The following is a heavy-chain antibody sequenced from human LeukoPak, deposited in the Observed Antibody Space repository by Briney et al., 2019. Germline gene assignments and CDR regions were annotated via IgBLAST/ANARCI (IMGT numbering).Heavy chain of an antibody. CDR2: INHSGST. CDR3: ATARAYCSSTSCYRRPVDY. Sequence: PSETLSLTRAVYGGSFSGYYWSWIRQPPGKGLEWIGEINHSGSTNYNPSLKSRVTISVDTSKNQFSLKLSSVTAADTAVYYCATARAYCSSTSCYRRPVDYWGQGTLVTVSS. CDR1: GGSFSGYY. D-gene: IGHD2-2*02. V-gene: IGHV4-34*01. J-gene: IGHJ4*02.